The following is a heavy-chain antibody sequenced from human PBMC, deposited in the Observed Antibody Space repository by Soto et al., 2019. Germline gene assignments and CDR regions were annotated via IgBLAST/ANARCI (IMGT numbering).Heavy chain of an antibody. Sequence: SETLSLTCTVSGGSISSYYWSWIRQPPGKGLEWIGYIYYSGSTNYNPSLKSRVTISVDTSKNQFSLKLRSVTAADTAVYYCARANSAPEAGSLLTRPYYYYGMDVWGQGTTVTVSS. CDR1: GGSISSYY. D-gene: IGHD3-10*01. CDR2: IYYSGST. J-gene: IGHJ6*02. V-gene: IGHV4-59*01. CDR3: ARANSAPEAGSLLTRPYYYYGMDV.